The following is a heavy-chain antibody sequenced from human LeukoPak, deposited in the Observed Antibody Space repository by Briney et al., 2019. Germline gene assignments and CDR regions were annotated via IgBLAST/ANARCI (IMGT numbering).Heavy chain of an antibody. V-gene: IGHV3-23*01. J-gene: IGHJ5*02. CDR2: ISGSGGST. Sequence: HPGGSLRLSCAASGFTFSSYAMSWVRQAPGKGLEWVSAISGSGGSTYYADSVKGRFTISRDNSKNTLYLQMNSLRAEDTAVYYCAKASGFDNWFDPWGQGTLVTVSS. CDR1: GFTFSSYA. CDR3: AKASGFDNWFDP. D-gene: IGHD3-10*01.